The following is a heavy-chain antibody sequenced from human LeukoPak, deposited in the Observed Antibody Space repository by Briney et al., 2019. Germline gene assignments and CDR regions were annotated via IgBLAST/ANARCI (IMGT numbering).Heavy chain of an antibody. CDR2: VYPDGNT. CDR1: GLTVSSNY. J-gene: IGHJ2*01. Sequence: GGSLRLSCVASGLTVSSNYMSWVRQVPGRGLEWVSVVYPDGNTYYADSAKGRFAISTDISKNTLFLQMVSLRAEDTAVYYCARLLTTAIRWAWYFDLWGRGTLVTVSS. V-gene: IGHV3-66*04. D-gene: IGHD4-17*01. CDR3: ARLLTTAIRWAWYFDL.